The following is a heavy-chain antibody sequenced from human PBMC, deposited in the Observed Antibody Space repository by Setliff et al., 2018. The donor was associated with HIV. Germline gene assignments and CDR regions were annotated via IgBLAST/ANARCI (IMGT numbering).Heavy chain of an antibody. CDR3: ARRDSYYDILTGRAFDAFDI. CDR2: IYASGRT. CDR1: GGSISSYY. Sequence: PSETLSLTCTVSGGSISSYYWSWIRQPAGKGLEWIGRIYASGRTNYNPSLKSRVTLSVDTSKKQFSLKLSSVTAADTAVYYCARRDSYYDILTGRAFDAFDIWGQGTVVTVSS. J-gene: IGHJ3*02. V-gene: IGHV4-4*07. D-gene: IGHD3-9*01.